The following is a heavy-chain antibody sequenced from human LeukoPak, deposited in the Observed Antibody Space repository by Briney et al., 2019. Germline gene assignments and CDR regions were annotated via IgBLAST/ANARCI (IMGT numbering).Heavy chain of an antibody. D-gene: IGHD4-17*01. J-gene: IGHJ6*02. CDR3: AREDSQTTVPEGLDV. V-gene: IGHV4-59*01. CDR2: IYYSGST. CDR1: GGSISTFY. Sequence: SETLSLTCTVSGGSISTFYWSWLRQPPGKGLEWIGYIYYSGSTNYNPSLKSRVTISVDTSKKQFSLRLSSVTAADTAVYYCAREDSQTTVPEGLDVWGQGTTVTVSS.